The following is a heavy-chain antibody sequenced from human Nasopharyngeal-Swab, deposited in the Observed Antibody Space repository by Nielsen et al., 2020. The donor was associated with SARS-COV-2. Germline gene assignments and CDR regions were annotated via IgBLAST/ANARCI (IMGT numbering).Heavy chain of an antibody. CDR1: GFTLNNHG. J-gene: IGHJ4*02. Sequence: LKISCAASGFTLNNHGMHWVRQAPGRGLEWVAVISYEGSLKNYADSVKGRFTISRDNSKSTLYLQMNRLRVEDTAVYYCAKRGAFLEILTGYPPIDYWGVGTLVIVSS. CDR3: AKRGAFLEILTGYPPIDY. D-gene: IGHD3-9*01. V-gene: IGHV3-30*18. CDR2: ISYEGSLK.